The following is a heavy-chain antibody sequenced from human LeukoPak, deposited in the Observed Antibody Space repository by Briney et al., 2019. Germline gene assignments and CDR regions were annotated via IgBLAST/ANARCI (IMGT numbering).Heavy chain of an antibody. V-gene: IGHV3-11*01. CDR3: ARGTSGYGEYQLAEYYYGMDV. J-gene: IGHJ6*02. CDR1: GFTFSDYY. Sequence: PGGSLRLSCAASGFTFSDYYMSWIRQAPGKGLEWVSYISSSGSTIYYADSVKGRFTISRDNAKNSLYLQMNSLRAEDTAVYYCARGTSGYGEYQLAEYYYGMDVWGQGTTVTVSS. D-gene: IGHD5-12*01. CDR2: ISSSGSTI.